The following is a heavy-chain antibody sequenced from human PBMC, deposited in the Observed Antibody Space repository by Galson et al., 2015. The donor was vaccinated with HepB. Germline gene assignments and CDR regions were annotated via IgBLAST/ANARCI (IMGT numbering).Heavy chain of an antibody. D-gene: IGHD3-10*01. J-gene: IGHJ4*02. Sequence: SVKVSCKASGYTFTTFGISWVRQAPGQGLEWMGWISGCNGNTNYAQKLQGRVTMTTDTSTSTAYMELRSLRSDDTAMYYCARDRGITTPDYFDYWGQGTLVTVSS. CDR2: ISGCNGNT. CDR1: GYTFTTFG. CDR3: ARDRGITTPDYFDY. V-gene: IGHV1-18*01.